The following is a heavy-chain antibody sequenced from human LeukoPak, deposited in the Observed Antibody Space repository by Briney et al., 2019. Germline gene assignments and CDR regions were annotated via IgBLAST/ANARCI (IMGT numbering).Heavy chain of an antibody. CDR2: IYYSGST. V-gene: IGHV4-59*01. CDR1: GGSISSYY. J-gene: IGHJ4*02. D-gene: IGHD5-18*01. CDR3: ARRRGYSYGYGY. Sequence: SETLSLTCTVSGGSISSYYWSWIRQPPGKGLEWIGYIYYSGSTNYNPSLKGRVTISVDTSKNQFSLKLSSVTAADTAVYYCARRRGYSYGYGYWGQGTLVTVSS.